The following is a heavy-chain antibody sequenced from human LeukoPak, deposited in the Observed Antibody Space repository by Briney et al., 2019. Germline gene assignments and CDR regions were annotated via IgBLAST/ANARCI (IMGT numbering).Heavy chain of an antibody. V-gene: IGHV4-59*01. J-gene: IGHJ4*02. CDR3: ASGGYFDY. Sequence: SETLSLTCTVSGDSMSSDYWNWIRQPPGKGLEWIGYIYYSGSINYNTSLKSRVAISIDTSKNHFSLKLNSVTAADTAVYYCASGGYFDYWGQGTLVTVSS. CDR2: IYYSGSI. CDR1: GDSMSSDY. D-gene: IGHD2-15*01.